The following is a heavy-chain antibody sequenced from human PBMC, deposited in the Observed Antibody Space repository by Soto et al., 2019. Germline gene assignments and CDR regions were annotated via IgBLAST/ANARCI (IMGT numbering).Heavy chain of an antibody. CDR3: AHRHAQTTVAREYFQH. Sequence: SGPTLVNPTQTLTLTCTFSGFSLSTSGVGVGWIRQPPGKALEWLALIYWDDDKRYSPSLKSRLTITKDTSKNQVVLTMTNMDPVDTATYYCAHRHAQTTVAREYFQHWGQGTLVTVSS. V-gene: IGHV2-5*02. D-gene: IGHD4-17*01. CDR1: GFSLSTSGVG. CDR2: IYWDDDK. J-gene: IGHJ1*01.